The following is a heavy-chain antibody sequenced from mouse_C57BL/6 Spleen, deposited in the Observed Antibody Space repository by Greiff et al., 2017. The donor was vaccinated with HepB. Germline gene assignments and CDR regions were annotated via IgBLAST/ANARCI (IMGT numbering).Heavy chain of an antibody. J-gene: IGHJ4*01. CDR2: IDPSDSYT. D-gene: IGHD2-4*01. CDR3: ARRDDYDEGAMDY. V-gene: IGHV1-59*01. Sequence: QVQLQQPGAELVRPGTSVKLSCKASGYTFTSYWMHWVKQRPGQGLEWIGVIDPSDSYTNYTQKFKGKATLTVDTSSSTAYMQLSSLTSEDSAVYYCARRDDYDEGAMDYWGQGTSVTVSS. CDR1: GYTFTSYW.